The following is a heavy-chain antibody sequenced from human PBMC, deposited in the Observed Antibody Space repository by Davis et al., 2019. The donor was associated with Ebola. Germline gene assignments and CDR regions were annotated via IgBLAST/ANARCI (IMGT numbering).Heavy chain of an antibody. D-gene: IGHD6-19*01. CDR2: IYYSGST. CDR1: GASISGHY. J-gene: IGHJ4*02. Sequence: SETLSLTCTVSGASISGHYWSWIRQPPGKGLEWIGYIYYSGSTNYNPSLKSRVTISVDTSKNQFSLKLSSVTAADTAVYYCARWLAVAGTSRFYFDSWGQGSLVTVSS. CDR3: ARWLAVAGTSRFYFDS. V-gene: IGHV4-59*08.